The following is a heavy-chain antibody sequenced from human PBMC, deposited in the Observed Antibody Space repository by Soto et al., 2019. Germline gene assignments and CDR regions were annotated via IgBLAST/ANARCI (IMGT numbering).Heavy chain of an antibody. CDR1: GFTFSSYE. D-gene: IGHD3-9*01. V-gene: IGHV3-48*03. CDR2: ISSSGSTI. J-gene: IGHJ6*02. CDR3: ARAPSYYDILTGYLSYYYYGMDV. Sequence: EVQLVESGGGLVQPGGSLRLSCAASGFTFSSYEMNWVRQAPGKGLEWVSYISSSGSTIYYADSVKGRFTISRDNAKNSMYLQMNSLRAEDTAVYYCARAPSYYDILTGYLSYYYYGMDVWGQWTTVTVSS.